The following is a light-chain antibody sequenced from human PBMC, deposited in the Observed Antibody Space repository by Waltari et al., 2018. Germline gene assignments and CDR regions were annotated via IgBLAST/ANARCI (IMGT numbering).Light chain of an antibody. CDR2: GAS. Sequence: DIVLTQSPDSLAVSLGERATINCKSSQSLLYSSNNKNYLGWYQQKPGQLPKQPSYGASTRESGVPDRITGSGSGTDFTLTISSLQAEDVAVYYCQQYYSAPLTFGGGTKVEIK. J-gene: IGKJ4*01. CDR3: QQYYSAPLT. CDR1: QSLLYSSNNKNY. V-gene: IGKV4-1*01.